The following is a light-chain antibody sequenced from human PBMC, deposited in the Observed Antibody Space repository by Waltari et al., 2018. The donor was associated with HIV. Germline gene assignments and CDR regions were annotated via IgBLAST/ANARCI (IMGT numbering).Light chain of an antibody. Sequence: DIVLTQSPDSLAVSLGEGATINCKSSQTVLYSSNKKTYFAWYRQKPGQAPELLIYWASTREYGVPDRFSGSGSETDFTLTINNVQAEDVAVYYCHQYYNNPQTFGQGTKLEIK. J-gene: IGKJ2*01. CDR3: HQYYNNPQT. CDR1: QTVLYSSNKKTY. CDR2: WAS. V-gene: IGKV4-1*01.